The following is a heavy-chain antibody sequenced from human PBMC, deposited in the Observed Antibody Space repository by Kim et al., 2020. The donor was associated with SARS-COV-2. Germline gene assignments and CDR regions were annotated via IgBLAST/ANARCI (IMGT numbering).Heavy chain of an antibody. D-gene: IGHD5-18*01. Sequence: ASVKVSCKFSGYTLTELSMHWVRQAPGKGLEWMGGFDPEDGETIYAQKFQGRVTMTEDTSTDTAYMELSSLRSEDTAVYYCATGGYSYGSGLGDYWGQGTLVTVSS. CDR1: GYTLTELS. J-gene: IGHJ4*02. V-gene: IGHV1-24*01. CDR3: ATGGYSYGSGLGDY. CDR2: FDPEDGET.